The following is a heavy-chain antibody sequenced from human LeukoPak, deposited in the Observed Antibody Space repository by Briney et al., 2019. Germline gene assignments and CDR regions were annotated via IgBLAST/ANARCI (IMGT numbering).Heavy chain of an antibody. D-gene: IGHD5-12*01. CDR3: ARREWLRFFDY. V-gene: IGHV4-39*01. CDR1: GGSISSYY. Sequence: PSETLSLTCTVSGGSISSYYWGWIRQPPGKGLEWIGSIYYSGSTYYNPSLKSRVTISVDTSKNQFSLKLSSVTAADTAVYYCARREWLRFFDYWGQGTLVTVSS. CDR2: IYYSGST. J-gene: IGHJ4*02.